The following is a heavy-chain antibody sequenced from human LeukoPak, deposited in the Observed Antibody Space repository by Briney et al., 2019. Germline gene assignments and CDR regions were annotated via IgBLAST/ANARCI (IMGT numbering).Heavy chain of an antibody. Sequence: AGGSLRLSCAASGFTVSSNYIRWVRQAPGKGLEWVSVIYSGGRTYYADSVKGRFTISRDNSKNTLYLQMNSLRAEDTAVYYCARDVGGGSSGFVDYWGQGTLVTVSS. D-gene: IGHD6-6*01. CDR3: ARDVGGGSSGFVDY. V-gene: IGHV3-66*02. CDR2: IYSGGRT. J-gene: IGHJ4*02. CDR1: GFTVSSNY.